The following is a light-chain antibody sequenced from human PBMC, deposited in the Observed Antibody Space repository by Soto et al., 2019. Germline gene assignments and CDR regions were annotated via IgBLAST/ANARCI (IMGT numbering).Light chain of an antibody. CDR3: QQAYSPLPS. V-gene: IGKV1-39*01. J-gene: IGKJ4*01. CDR2: GAS. CDR1: QSVSNS. Sequence: DIQMTQSPSSLSASVGDRVTITCRASQSVSNSLNWYQHKPGKAPKLLIHGASILHTGVPSRFRGSGSGTDFTLTISSLQPEDFTTYFCQQAYSPLPSFGGGTRVEI.